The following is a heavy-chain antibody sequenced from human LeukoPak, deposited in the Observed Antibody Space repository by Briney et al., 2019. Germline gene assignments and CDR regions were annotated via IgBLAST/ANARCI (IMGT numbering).Heavy chain of an antibody. CDR1: GGSISSGGYY. J-gene: IGHJ4*02. CDR2: IYYSGST. D-gene: IGHD3-22*01. Sequence: SETLSLTCTVSGGSISSGGYYWSWIRQHPGKGLEWIGYIYYSGSTYYNPSLKSRVTISVDTSKNQFSLKLSSVTAADTAVYYCAITYYYDSSGYYLDYWGQGTLVPVSS. CDR3: AITYYYDSSGYYLDY. V-gene: IGHV4-31*03.